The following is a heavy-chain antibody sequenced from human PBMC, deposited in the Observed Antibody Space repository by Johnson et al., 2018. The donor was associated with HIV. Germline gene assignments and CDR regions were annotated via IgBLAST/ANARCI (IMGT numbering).Heavy chain of an antibody. Sequence: VQLVESGGDLVQPGGSLRLSCAASGFTFSSYAMSWVRQAPGKGLEWVSAISGSGGSTYSADSVKGRFTIPRDNSKNTLYLQMNSLKSEDTAVYYCARDGPLGYSGYGRDDAFDLWGQGTMVTVSS. CDR3: ARDGPLGYSGYGRDDAFDL. V-gene: IGHV3-23*04. J-gene: IGHJ3*01. CDR1: GFTFSSYA. D-gene: IGHD5-12*01. CDR2: ISGSGGST.